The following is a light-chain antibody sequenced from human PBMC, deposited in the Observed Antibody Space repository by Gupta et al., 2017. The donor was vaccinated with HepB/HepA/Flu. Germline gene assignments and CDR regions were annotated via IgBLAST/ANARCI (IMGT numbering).Light chain of an antibody. CDR3: QQSYSTPLT. V-gene: IGKV1-39*01. J-gene: IGKJ4*01. CDR2: AAS. Sequence: DIQMTQSPSSLYASVGDRVTITCRAGQSISTYLNWYQQKPGKAPKLLIYAASSLQSGVPSRFSGSGSGTDFTLTISSLQVEDFATYYCQQSYSTPLTFGGGTKVEI. CDR1: QSISTY.